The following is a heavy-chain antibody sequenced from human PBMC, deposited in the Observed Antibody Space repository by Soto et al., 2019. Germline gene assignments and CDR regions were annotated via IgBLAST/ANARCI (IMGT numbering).Heavy chain of an antibody. J-gene: IGHJ4*02. Sequence: SETLSLTCTVAGGSISSYYWSWIRQPPGKGLEWIGYIYYSGSTNYNPSLKSRVTISVDTSKNQFSLKLSSVTAADTAVYYCARRYGDCFDYWGQGTLVTVS. V-gene: IGHV4-59*08. CDR2: IYYSGST. CDR3: ARRYGDCFDY. CDR1: GGSISSYY. D-gene: IGHD4-17*01.